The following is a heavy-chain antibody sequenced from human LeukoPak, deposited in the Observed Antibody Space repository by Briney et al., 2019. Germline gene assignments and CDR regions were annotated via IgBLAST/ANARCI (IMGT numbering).Heavy chain of an antibody. V-gene: IGHV1-8*02. D-gene: IGHD3-10*01. J-gene: IGHJ6*03. CDR2: MNPNSGNT. CDR3: ARVVVRGVVYYYYYMDV. Sequence: ASAKVSCKASGYAFTNYGIHWVRQAPGQGLERMGCMNPNSGNTGYAQKFQGRVTMTRNTSISTAYMELSSLRSEDTAVYYCARVVVRGVVYYYYYMDVWGKGTTVTISS. CDR1: GYAFTNYG.